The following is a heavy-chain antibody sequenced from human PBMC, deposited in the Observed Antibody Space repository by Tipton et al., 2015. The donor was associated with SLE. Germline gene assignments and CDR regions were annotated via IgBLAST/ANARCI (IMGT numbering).Heavy chain of an antibody. Sequence: TLSLTCTVSGGSISTSGYCWSWIRQPPGKGLEWVGYIYYSGNTNYNPSLTSRVTISVDTSKNQFSLKLSSVTAADTAVYYCAKDSVSAYTHDGWFDPWGQGTLVTVSS. V-gene: IGHV4-61*08. D-gene: IGHD5-18*01. CDR2: IYYSGNT. J-gene: IGHJ5*02. CDR1: GGSISTSGYC. CDR3: AKDSVSAYTHDGWFDP.